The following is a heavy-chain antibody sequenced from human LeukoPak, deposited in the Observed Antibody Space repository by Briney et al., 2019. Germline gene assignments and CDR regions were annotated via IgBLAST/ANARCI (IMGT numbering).Heavy chain of an antibody. Sequence: PSQTLSLTCTVSGGSISSSSYYWSWIRQPAGKGLEWIGRIYTSGSTNYNPSLKSRVTMSLDASRNQFSLRLTSVTAADTAVYFCARDEGVLRFLEYWGQGIQVTVSS. V-gene: IGHV4-61*02. CDR2: IYTSGST. CDR1: GGSISSSSYY. CDR3: ARDEGVLRFLEY. J-gene: IGHJ4*02. D-gene: IGHD3-3*01.